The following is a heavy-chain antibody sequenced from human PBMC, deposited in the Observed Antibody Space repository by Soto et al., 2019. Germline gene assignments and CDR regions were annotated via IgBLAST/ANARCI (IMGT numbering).Heavy chain of an antibody. Sequence: GGSLRLSCAASGFTFSSYAMSWVRQAPGKGLEWVSAISGSGGSTYYADSVKGRFTISRDNSKNTLYLQMNSLRAEDTAVYYCAKGRYCSGGSCSGNNWFDPWGQGTLVTVSS. CDR1: GFTFSSYA. CDR3: AKGRYCSGGSCSGNNWFDP. V-gene: IGHV3-23*01. J-gene: IGHJ5*02. D-gene: IGHD2-15*01. CDR2: ISGSGGST.